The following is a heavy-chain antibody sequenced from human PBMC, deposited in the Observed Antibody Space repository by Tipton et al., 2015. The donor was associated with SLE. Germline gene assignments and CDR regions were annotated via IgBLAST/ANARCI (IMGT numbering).Heavy chain of an antibody. J-gene: IGHJ4*02. Sequence: TLSLTCTVSGASISSSSYYWGWIRQPPGKGLEWIGSVYYSGSTYFNPSLKSRVTISVDTSKNQFSLKLSSVTAADTAVYYCARLRDIVLYWGQGTLVTVSS. CDR3: ARLRDIVLY. CDR2: VYYSGST. CDR1: GASISSSSYY. V-gene: IGHV4-39*07. D-gene: IGHD2-15*01.